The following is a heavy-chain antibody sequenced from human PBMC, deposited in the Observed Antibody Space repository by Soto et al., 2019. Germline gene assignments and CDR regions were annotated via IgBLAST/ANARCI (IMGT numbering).Heavy chain of an antibody. CDR1: GFTFSGSA. CDR3: RRTFDGSAYFYPGFDY. CDR2: IRRRAKKYAT. J-gene: IGHJ4*02. D-gene: IGHD3-22*01. Sequence: EVQLVESGGGLVQPGGSLKLSCAASGFTFSGSAMHWVRQASGKGLEWVGHIRRRAKKYATVYAASVKGRFIIGRDDSKNTSYLQMNSMKTDDAALYYGRRTFDGSAYFYPGFDYWGQGTLVTVSS. V-gene: IGHV3-73*02.